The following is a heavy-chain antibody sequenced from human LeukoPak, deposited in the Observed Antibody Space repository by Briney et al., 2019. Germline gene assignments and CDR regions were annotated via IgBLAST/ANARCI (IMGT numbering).Heavy chain of an antibody. V-gene: IGHV4-59*01. CDR3: ARAYDFWSGYYLDY. D-gene: IGHD3-3*01. CDR2: IYYSGST. CDR1: GGSISSYY. J-gene: IGHJ4*02. Sequence: SETLSLTCTVSGGSISSYYWSWIRQPPGKGLEWIGYIYYSGSTNNNPSLKSRVTISVDTSKNQFSLKLSSVTAADTAVYYCARAYDFWSGYYLDYWGQGTLVTVSS.